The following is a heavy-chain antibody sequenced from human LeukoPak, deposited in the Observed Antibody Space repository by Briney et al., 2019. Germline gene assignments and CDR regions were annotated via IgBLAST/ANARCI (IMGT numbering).Heavy chain of an antibody. D-gene: IGHD2-2*01. V-gene: IGHV6-1*01. CDR3: ARARRDTGFCSSTSCILYFDY. Sequence: SQTLSLTCAISGDSVPSYSAAWYWIRQSPSRGLEWLGRTYYRSKWFNDYAASVKSRITINSGTSKNLLSLQLNSVTPEDTAVYYCARARRDTGFCSSTSCILYFDYWGQGTLVTVSS. CDR1: GDSVPSYSAA. J-gene: IGHJ4*02. CDR2: TYYRSKWFN.